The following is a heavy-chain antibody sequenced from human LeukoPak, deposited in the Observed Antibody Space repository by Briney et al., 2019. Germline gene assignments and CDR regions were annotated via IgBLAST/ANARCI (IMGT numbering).Heavy chain of an antibody. CDR3: ARLHYYGKNYAMDV. CDR2: ISGSSSFI. D-gene: IGHD3-10*01. V-gene: IGHV3-21*01. Sequence: GGSLRLSCAASGFTFSSYSMDWVRQPPGKGLEWVSSISGSSSFIFYADSVKGRFTISRDNAKNSMYLQMNSLRAEDTAVYYCARLHYYGKNYAMDVWGQGTTVTVSS. CDR1: GFTFSSYS. J-gene: IGHJ6*02.